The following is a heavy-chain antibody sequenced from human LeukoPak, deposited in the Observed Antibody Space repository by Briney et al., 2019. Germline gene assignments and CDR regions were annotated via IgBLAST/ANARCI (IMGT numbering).Heavy chain of an antibody. CDR3: ARSGFSTGFYLDF. CDR1: GYTFTGQF. J-gene: IGHJ4*02. Sequence: ASVKVSCKASGYTFTGQFIHWLRQAPGRGLEWMGWIDPPSGVPHYAQKFQDTVTMTRDTSIGTAYMEVRRLKSGDTAVYYCARSGFSTGFYLDFWGQGTLISVSS. D-gene: IGHD2-8*02. V-gene: IGHV1-2*02. CDR2: IDPPSGVP.